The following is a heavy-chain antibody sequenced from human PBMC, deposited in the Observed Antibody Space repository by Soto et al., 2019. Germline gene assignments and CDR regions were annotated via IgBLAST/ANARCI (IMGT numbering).Heavy chain of an antibody. J-gene: IGHJ2*01. CDR1: GYSFTSYW. CDR3: ARNEGAYCSDGSCYTLEYFDL. V-gene: IGHV5-51*01. Sequence: EVQLVQSGAEVKKPGESLKISCKGSGYSFTSYWIGWVRQMPEKGLEWMGIIYPGDSDTRYSPSFQGQVTISADKSISTAYLQWSSLKASDTATYYCARNEGAYCSDGSCYTLEYFDLWGRSTQVTVSS. D-gene: IGHD2-15*01. CDR2: IYPGDSDT.